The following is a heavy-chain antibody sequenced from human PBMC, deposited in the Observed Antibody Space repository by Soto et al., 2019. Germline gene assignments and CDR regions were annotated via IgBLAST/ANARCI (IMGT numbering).Heavy chain of an antibody. Sequence: SETLSLTCTVSGGSISSYYWSWIRQPPGKGLEWIGYIYYSGSTNYNPSLKSRVTISVDTSKNQFSLKLSSVTAADTAVYYCARSWSGYLYMDVWGKGTTVTVSS. D-gene: IGHD3-3*01. CDR1: GGSISSYY. CDR2: IYYSGST. J-gene: IGHJ6*03. CDR3: ARSWSGYLYMDV. V-gene: IGHV4-59*01.